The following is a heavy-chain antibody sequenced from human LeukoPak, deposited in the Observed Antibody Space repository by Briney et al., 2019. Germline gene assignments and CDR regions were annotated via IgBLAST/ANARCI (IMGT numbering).Heavy chain of an antibody. CDR1: DDSTRSGNFY. D-gene: IGHD3-16*02. J-gene: IGHJ4*02. V-gene: IGHV4-61*02. Sequence: SETLSLTCTVSDDSTRSGNFYWNWIRQPAGKGLEWIGRIYSSGSTNYNPSLKSRVSISIDTSNNQFSLTLRSVTAADTAVYYCARASNYVWGNYRLDWGQGTLVTVPS. CDR3: ARASNYVWGNYRLD. CDR2: IYSSGST.